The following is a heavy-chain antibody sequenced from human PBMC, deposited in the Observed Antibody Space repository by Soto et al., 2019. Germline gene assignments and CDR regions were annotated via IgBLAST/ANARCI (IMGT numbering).Heavy chain of an antibody. CDR3: ARDTNLGAFDI. CDR2: ISSNGGST. CDR1: GFTFSSYA. Sequence: GGSLRLSCAASGFTFSSYAMHWVRQAPGKGLEYVSAISSNGGSTYYANSVKGRFTISRDNSKNTLYLQMGSLRAEDMAVYYCARDTNLGAFDIWGQGTMVTVSS. J-gene: IGHJ3*02. V-gene: IGHV3-64*01.